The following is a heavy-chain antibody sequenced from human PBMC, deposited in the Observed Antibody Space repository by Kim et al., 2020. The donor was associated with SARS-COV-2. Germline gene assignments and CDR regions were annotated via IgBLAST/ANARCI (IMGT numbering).Heavy chain of an antibody. Sequence: SETLSLTCAVYGGSFSGYYWSWIRQPPGKGLEWIGEINHSGSTNYNPSLKSRVTISVDTSKNQSSLKPSSVTAADTAVYYCARDISRLGSRKPWFDPWG. CDR3: ARDISRLGSRKPWFDP. CDR2: INHSGST. D-gene: IGHD1-26*01. J-gene: IGHJ5*02. V-gene: IGHV4-34*01. CDR1: GGSFSGYY.